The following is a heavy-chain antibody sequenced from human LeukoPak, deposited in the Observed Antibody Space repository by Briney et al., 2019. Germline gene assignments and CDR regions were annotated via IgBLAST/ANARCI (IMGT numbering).Heavy chain of an antibody. J-gene: IGHJ4*02. D-gene: IGHD6-19*01. Sequence: SETLSLTCTVSGGSISSGSYYLSWIRQPAGKGLEWIGRIYTSGSTNYNPSLKSRVTISVDTSKNQFSLKLSSVTAADTAVYYCAREAVAGIDYWGQGTLVTVSS. CDR1: GGSISSGSYY. V-gene: IGHV4-61*02. CDR2: IYTSGST. CDR3: AREAVAGIDY.